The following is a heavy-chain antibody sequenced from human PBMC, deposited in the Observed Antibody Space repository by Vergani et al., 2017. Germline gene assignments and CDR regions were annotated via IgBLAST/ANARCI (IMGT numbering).Heavy chain of an antibody. D-gene: IGHD2-15*01. CDR1: GYSISSGYY. J-gene: IGHJ4*02. Sequence: QVQLQESGPGLLKPSETLSLTCTVSGYSISSGYYWGWIRQPPGKGLEWIGSISHSGYTFYSPSLKSRVSMSVDTSKNQFSLRVNSVTAADTAVYYCARAVVVVAAAGKYFDYWGQGTLVTVSS. CDR3: ARAVVVVAAAGKYFDY. CDR2: ISHSGYT. V-gene: IGHV4-38-2*02.